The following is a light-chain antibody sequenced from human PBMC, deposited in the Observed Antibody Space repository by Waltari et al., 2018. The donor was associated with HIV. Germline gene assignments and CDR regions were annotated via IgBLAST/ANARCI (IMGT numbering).Light chain of an antibody. CDR2: GAS. V-gene: IGKV3-20*01. CDR3: QQYGSSNWT. Sequence: EVVLTQSPGTLSLSPGERATLSCRASQSVSSSYLAWCQQKPGQAPRLLIYGASSRATGIPDRFSGSVSGTDFTLTISRLEPEDFAVYYCQQYGSSNWTFGQGTKVEIK. CDR1: QSVSSSY. J-gene: IGKJ1*01.